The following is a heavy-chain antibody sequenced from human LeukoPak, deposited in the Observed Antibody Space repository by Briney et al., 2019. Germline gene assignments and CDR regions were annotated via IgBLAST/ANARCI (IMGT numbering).Heavy chain of an antibody. CDR1: GFTFSSYA. J-gene: IGHJ6*02. D-gene: IGHD3-22*01. CDR3: ARDRRTYYYDGSRQGGMDV. V-gene: IGHV3-23*01. CDR2: ISGSGGST. Sequence: GGSLRLSCAASGFTFSSYAMSWARQAPGKGLEWVSAISGSGGSTYYADSVKGRFTISRDNSKNTLYLQMNSLRAEDTAVYYCARDRRTYYYDGSRQGGMDVWGQGTTVTVSS.